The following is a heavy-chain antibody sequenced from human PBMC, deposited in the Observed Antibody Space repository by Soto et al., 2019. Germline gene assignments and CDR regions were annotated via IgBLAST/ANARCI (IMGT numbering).Heavy chain of an antibody. CDR1: GFTFSSYG. J-gene: IGHJ4*02. CDR3: AKDRGYSSSWYYFDY. Sequence: GGSLRLSCAASGFTFSSYGMHWVRQAPGKGLEWVAVISYDGSNKYYADSVKGRFTISRDNSKNTLYLQMNSLRAEGTAVYYCAKDRGYSSSWYYFDYWGQGTLVTVSS. V-gene: IGHV3-30*18. D-gene: IGHD6-13*01. CDR2: ISYDGSNK.